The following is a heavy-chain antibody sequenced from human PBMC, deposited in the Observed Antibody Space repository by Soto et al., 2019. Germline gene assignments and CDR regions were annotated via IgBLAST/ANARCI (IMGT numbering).Heavy chain of an antibody. V-gene: IGHV1-8*02. CDR3: AISPLITWGNALDV. J-gene: IGHJ3*01. CDR2: MNPSSEKT. D-gene: IGHD3-16*01. Sequence: QGQLVQSGAEAKKPGASVKVSCQASGYSFTSFDLNWVRQAPGQGLEWMGWMNPSSEKTGVAEHFRGRLTLHWNTSTSTAHMELSSRTSEDTTIYFCAISPLITWGNALDVWGRGTRVTVSS. CDR1: GYSFTSFD.